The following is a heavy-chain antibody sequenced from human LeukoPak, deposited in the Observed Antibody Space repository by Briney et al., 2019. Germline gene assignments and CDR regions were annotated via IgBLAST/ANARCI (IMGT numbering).Heavy chain of an antibody. CDR2: IYYSGST. CDR1: GGSISSYY. Sequence: SETLSLTCTVSGGSISSYYWSWIRRPPGKGLEWIGYIYYSGSTNYNPSLKSRVTISVDTSKNQFSLKLSSVTAADTAVYYCARRRRIVGATDYFDYWGQGTLVTVSS. CDR3: ARRRRIVGATDYFDY. D-gene: IGHD1-26*01. V-gene: IGHV4-59*08. J-gene: IGHJ4*02.